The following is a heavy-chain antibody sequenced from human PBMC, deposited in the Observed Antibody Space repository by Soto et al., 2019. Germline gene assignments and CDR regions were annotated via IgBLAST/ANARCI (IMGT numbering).Heavy chain of an antibody. CDR2: ISAYNGNT. CDR1: GYTFASYA. Sequence: QVQLVQSGAEVKKPGASVKVSCKASGYTFASYAISWMRQAPGQGLEWMGWISAYNGNTNYAQKLQGRVTMTTDTSTSTADMALRSLRSDDTAGYYRARDPPPPGYWGQGTLVTVSS. J-gene: IGHJ4*02. V-gene: IGHV1-18*01. CDR3: ARDPPPPGY.